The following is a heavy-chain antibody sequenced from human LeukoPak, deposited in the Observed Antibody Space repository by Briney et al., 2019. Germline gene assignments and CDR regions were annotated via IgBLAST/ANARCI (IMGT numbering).Heavy chain of an antibody. Sequence: ASVKVSCKASGGTFSSYAISWVRQAPGQGLEWMGGIIPIFGTANYAQKFQGRVTITADESTSTAYMELSSLRSEDTAVYYCAREGMATIRAFDYWGQGTLVTVSS. D-gene: IGHD5-24*01. CDR3: AREGMATIRAFDY. CDR1: GGTFSSYA. CDR2: IIPIFGTA. J-gene: IGHJ4*02. V-gene: IGHV1-69*13.